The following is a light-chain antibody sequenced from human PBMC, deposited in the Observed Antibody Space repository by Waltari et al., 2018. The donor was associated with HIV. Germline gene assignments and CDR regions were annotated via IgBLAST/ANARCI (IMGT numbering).Light chain of an antibody. CDR3: CSYAGNYTLV. CDR2: DYN. J-gene: IGLJ2*01. CDR1: SSHGAGSTY. V-gene: IGLV2-11*01. Sequence: QSALTQPRSVSRSPGQSLTVSCTRTSSHGAGSTYVSWYQQHPSKAPKLMIYDYNKRPSGVPDRFSGSKSGNTASLNISGLQAEDEADYYCCSYAGNYTLVFGGGNKLTVL.